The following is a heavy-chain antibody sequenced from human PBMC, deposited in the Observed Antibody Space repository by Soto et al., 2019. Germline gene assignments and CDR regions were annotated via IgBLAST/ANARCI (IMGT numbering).Heavy chain of an antibody. D-gene: IGHD6-19*01. CDR2: IYLGGST. CDR1: GASISSYY. J-gene: IGHJ4*02. V-gene: IGHV4-59*01. CDR3: AHRRVRDSSGENFDS. Sequence: SETLSLTCSVSGASISSYYYAWIRQTPGKGLEWIGYIYLGGSTNYNPSFKSRVIISVDTSKNHFSLKLNPVTAADTAVYYCAHRRVRDSSGENFDSWGQGTLVTVSS.